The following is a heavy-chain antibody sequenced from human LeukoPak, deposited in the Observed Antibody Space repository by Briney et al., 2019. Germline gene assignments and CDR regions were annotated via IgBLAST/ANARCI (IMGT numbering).Heavy chain of an antibody. D-gene: IGHD3-10*01. CDR3: ARFDITMVRGVIMTNTRNKINFDY. V-gene: IGHV1-2*02. CDR2: INPNSGGA. Sequence: GASVKVSCKASGYTFTGYYMHWVRQAPGQGLEWMGWINPNSGGANYAQKFQGRVTMTRDTSISTAYMELSRLRSDDTAVYYCARFDITMVRGVIMTNTRNKINFDYWGQGTLVTVSS. CDR1: GYTFTGYY. J-gene: IGHJ4*02.